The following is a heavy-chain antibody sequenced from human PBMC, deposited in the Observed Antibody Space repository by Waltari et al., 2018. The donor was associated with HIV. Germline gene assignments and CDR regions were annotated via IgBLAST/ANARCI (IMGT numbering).Heavy chain of an antibody. CDR2: INPYTGDT. J-gene: IGHJ4*02. V-gene: IGHV1-2*02. D-gene: IGHD3-10*01. CDR1: GYSFTGHN. Sequence: QVQVVQSGAEVKTPGASVRVGCKASGYSFTGHNIHWVRQGPGQGLEWMGWINPYTGDTNYEQKFQGRVTMTRYTSISTAYMDLSRLKSDDTAMYYCARETYLSYDYWGQGTLVTVSS. CDR3: ARETYLSYDY.